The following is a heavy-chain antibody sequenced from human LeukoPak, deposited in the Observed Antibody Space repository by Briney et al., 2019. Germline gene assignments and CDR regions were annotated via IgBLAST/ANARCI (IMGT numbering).Heavy chain of an antibody. CDR2: ISSSSATI. CDR1: GFTFSAYN. CDR3: ARDRHVPGLYYYYMDV. J-gene: IGHJ6*03. V-gene: IGHV3-48*01. D-gene: IGHD6-6*01. Sequence: PGGSLRLSCEGSGFTFSAYNMNWVRQAPGKGLESISYISSSSATIFYADSVKGRFTISRDNDKNSQYLQMNSLRPEDTAVYFCARDRHVPGLYYYYMDVWGKGTTVTVSS.